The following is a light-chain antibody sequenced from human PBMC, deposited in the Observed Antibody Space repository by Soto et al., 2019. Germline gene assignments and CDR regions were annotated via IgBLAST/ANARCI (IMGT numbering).Light chain of an antibody. J-gene: IGLJ2*01. V-gene: IGLV1-44*01. CDR2: NNN. CDR3: AAWDDSLNGVV. CDR1: SSNIGSNT. Sequence: QSVLTQPPSASGTPGQRVTISCSGSSSNIGSNTVNWYQQLPGTAPKLLIYNNNQRPSGAPDRFSGSKFGTSASLAISGLQSEDEADYYCAAWDDSLNGVVFGGGTKLTVL.